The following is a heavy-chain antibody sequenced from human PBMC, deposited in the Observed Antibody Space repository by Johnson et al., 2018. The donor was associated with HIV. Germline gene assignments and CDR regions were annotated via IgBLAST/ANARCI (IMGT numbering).Heavy chain of an antibody. D-gene: IGHD1-26*01. CDR2: IHWNGGSR. CDR3: ASPGIVGGQEAFDI. J-gene: IGHJ3*02. Sequence: VQLVESGGGVVRPGGSLRLSCAASGFTFDDYGMSWVRQAPGKGLEWVSGIHWNGGSRGYADSVKGRFTISRDNAKNSLFLQRNSLRAEDTAVYYWASPGIVGGQEAFDIWGQGTMVTVSS. V-gene: IGHV3-20*04. CDR1: GFTFDDYG.